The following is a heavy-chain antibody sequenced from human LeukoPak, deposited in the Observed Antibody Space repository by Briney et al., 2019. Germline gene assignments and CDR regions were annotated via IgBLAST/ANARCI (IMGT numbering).Heavy chain of an antibody. D-gene: IGHD4-17*01. V-gene: IGHV3-23*01. Sequence: GGSLRLSCAASGFTFSTSWMSWVRQAPGKGLEWVSAISGSGGSTYHADSVKGRFTISRDNSKNTLYLQMNSLRAEDTAVYYCAKDRRSNGDWGQGTLVTVSS. CDR1: GFTFSTSW. CDR2: ISGSGGST. J-gene: IGHJ4*02. CDR3: AKDRRSNGD.